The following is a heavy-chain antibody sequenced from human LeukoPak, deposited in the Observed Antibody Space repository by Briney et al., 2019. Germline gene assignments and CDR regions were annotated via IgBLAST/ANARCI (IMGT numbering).Heavy chain of an antibody. D-gene: IGHD3-3*01. CDR1: GYSISNNYY. CDR2: IYYSGST. Sequence: SETLSLTCTVSGYSISNNYYWGWIRQPPGKGLEWIGSIYYSGSTYYNPSLKSRVTISLDTSKNQFFLKLSSVTAADTAVYYCARVRFLEWLLIDYWGQGTLVAVSS. V-gene: IGHV4-38-2*02. CDR3: ARVRFLEWLLIDY. J-gene: IGHJ4*02.